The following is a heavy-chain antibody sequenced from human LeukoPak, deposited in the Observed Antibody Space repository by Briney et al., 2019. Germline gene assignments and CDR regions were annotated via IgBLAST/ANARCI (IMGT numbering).Heavy chain of an antibody. J-gene: IGHJ4*02. D-gene: IGHD6-19*01. CDR1: GYSFTSYW. CDR2: IYPGDSDT. CDR3: ARQWGHGSGWYREGYFDY. V-gene: IGHV5-51*01. Sequence: GESLKISCKGSGYSFTSYWIGWVRQMPGKGLEWMGIIYPGDSDTRYSPSFQGQVTISADKSISTAYLQWSSLKASDTAMYYCARQWGHGSGWYREGYFDYWGQGTLVTVSS.